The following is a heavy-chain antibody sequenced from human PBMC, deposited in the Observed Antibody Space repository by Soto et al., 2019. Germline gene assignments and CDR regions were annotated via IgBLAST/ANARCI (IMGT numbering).Heavy chain of an antibody. D-gene: IGHD2-2*01. Sequence: GGSLRLSCEASGFAFDVHSMNWVRQVPGRGLEWVASITSHSVYIWYADSVRGRFTISRDNAKSSLYLQMNSLRAEDTAVYYCASVVVPAAPRDYWGQGTLVTVSS. J-gene: IGHJ4*02. CDR2: ITSHSVYI. CDR1: GFAFDVHS. V-gene: IGHV3-21*01. CDR3: ASVVVPAAPRDY.